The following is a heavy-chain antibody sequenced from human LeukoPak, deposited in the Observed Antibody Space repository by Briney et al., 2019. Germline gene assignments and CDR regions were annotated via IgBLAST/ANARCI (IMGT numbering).Heavy chain of an antibody. Sequence: SETLSLTCTVSGGSISSSSYYWGWIRQPPGKGLEWIGSIYHSGSTYYNPSLKSRVTISVDTSKNQFSLKLSSVTAADTAVYYCARGGEWEWLPFGIYYFDYWGQGTLVTVSS. CDR1: GGSISSSSYY. CDR2: IYHSGST. V-gene: IGHV4-39*07. J-gene: IGHJ4*02. D-gene: IGHD6-19*01. CDR3: ARGGEWEWLPFGIYYFDY.